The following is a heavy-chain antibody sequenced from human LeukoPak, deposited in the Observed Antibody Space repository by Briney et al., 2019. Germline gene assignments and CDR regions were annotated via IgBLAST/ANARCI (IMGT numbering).Heavy chain of an antibody. CDR2: IYYSGST. CDR1: GGSISSSSYY. V-gene: IGHV4-39*07. CDR3: ARGGRITTVVGYNYFDP. D-gene: IGHD1-20*01. Sequence: SETLSLTCTVSGGSISSSSYYWGWIRQPPGKGLEWIGSIYYSGSTYYNPSLRSRVSISIDTSKNQFSLKLSSVTAADTALYYCARGGRITTVVGYNYFDPWGQGTLATVSS. J-gene: IGHJ5*02.